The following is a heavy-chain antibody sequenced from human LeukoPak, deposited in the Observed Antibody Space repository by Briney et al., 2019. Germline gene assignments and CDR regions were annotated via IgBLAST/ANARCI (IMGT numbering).Heavy chain of an antibody. CDR2: ISYDGSNK. D-gene: IGHD1-26*01. CDR1: GFTFSSYA. Sequence: PGGSLRLSCAASGFTFSSYAMHWVRQAPGKGLEWVAVISYDGSNKYYADSVKGRFTISRDNSKNTLYLQMNSLRAEDTAVYYCARGGMVGATGVWYFDYWGQGTLVTVSS. V-gene: IGHV3-30-3*01. CDR3: ARGGMVGATGVWYFDY. J-gene: IGHJ4*02.